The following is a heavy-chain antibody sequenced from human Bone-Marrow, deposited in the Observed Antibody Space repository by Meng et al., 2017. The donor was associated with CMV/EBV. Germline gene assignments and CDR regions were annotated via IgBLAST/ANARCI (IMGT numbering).Heavy chain of an antibody. CDR3: TRGVPEGSNVCFYYGMDV. CDR1: GFTFSSYA. V-gene: IGHV3-23*01. Sequence: GESLKISCAASGFTFSSYAMSWVRQAPGKGLEWVSVISGSGGSTYYADSVKGRFTISRDNSKNTLYLQMSSLRAEDTAVYYCTRGVPEGSNVCFYYGMDVWGQGTTVAVSS. J-gene: IGHJ6*02. CDR2: ISGSGGST. D-gene: IGHD1-26*01.